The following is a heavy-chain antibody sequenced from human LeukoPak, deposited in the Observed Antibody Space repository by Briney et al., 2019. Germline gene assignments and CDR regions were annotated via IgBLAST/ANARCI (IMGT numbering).Heavy chain of an antibody. Sequence: PGGSLRLSCAASGFTLSDYAMAWVRQAPGKGLEWVSSISSSGNTYYADSVKGRFTISRDNSKNTLYLQMNSLRAEDTAVYYCVRGLRGNYDYWGQETLVTVSS. CDR2: ISSSGNT. D-gene: IGHD1-7*01. V-gene: IGHV3-23*01. J-gene: IGHJ4*02. CDR1: GFTLSDYA. CDR3: VRGLRGNYDY.